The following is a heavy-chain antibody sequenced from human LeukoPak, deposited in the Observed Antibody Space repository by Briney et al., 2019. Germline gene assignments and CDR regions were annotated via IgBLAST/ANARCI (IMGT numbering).Heavy chain of an antibody. CDR3: ARGSRGFFDI. CDR1: GFTFSSYE. D-gene: IGHD3-10*01. J-gene: IGHJ3*02. V-gene: IGHV3-48*03. CDR2: ISSGGRTI. Sequence: GGSLRLSCAASGFTFSSYEMNWVRQAPGKGLEWVSYISSGGRTICYADSVKGRFTISRDNAKNSLYLQMNSLRAEDTAVYHCARGSRGFFDIWGQGTMVTVSS.